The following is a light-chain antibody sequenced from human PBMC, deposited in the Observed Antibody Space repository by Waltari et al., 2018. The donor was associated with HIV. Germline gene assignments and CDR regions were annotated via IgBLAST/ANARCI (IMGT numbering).Light chain of an antibody. V-gene: IGLV1-47*01. J-gene: IGLJ2*01. Sequence: QSVLTQPPSASGTPGQRVTISCSGSSSNIGSYYVYWYQQLPGTAPKLLIYRNNQRPSGVPDRFSGSKSGTSASLAISGLRSEDEADYYRAAWDGSHVVFGGGTKLTVL. CDR3: AAWDGSHVV. CDR1: SSNIGSYY. CDR2: RNN.